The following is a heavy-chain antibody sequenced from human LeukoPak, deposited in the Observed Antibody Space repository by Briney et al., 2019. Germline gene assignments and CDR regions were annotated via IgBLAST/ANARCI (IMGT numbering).Heavy chain of an antibody. Sequence: PGGSLRLSCAASGFTFSSYAMHWVRQAPGKGLEWVAVISYDGSNKYYADSVKGRFTISRDNSKNSLYLQMNSLRAEDTAVYYCARDSAVAGYYYGMDVWGQGTTVTVSS. CDR1: GFTFSSYA. D-gene: IGHD6-19*01. CDR2: ISYDGSNK. CDR3: ARDSAVAGYYYGMDV. V-gene: IGHV3-30-3*01. J-gene: IGHJ6*02.